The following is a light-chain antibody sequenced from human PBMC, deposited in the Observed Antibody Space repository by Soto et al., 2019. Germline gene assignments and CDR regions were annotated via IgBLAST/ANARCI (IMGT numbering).Light chain of an antibody. Sequence: QSALAQPASVSGSPGQSITISCSGTSSDVGGYNYVSWYQHHPGKAPKLLIYEVTNRPSGVSNRFSGSKSGTSASLAISGLQSEDEADYYCAAWDDSLNGWVFGGGTQLTVL. V-gene: IGLV2-14*01. J-gene: IGLJ3*02. CDR2: EVT. CDR1: SSDVGGYNY. CDR3: AAWDDSLNGWV.